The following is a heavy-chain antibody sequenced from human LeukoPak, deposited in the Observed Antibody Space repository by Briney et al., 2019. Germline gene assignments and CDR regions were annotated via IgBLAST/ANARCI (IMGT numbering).Heavy chain of an antibody. J-gene: IGHJ6*03. V-gene: IGHV5-51*01. D-gene: IGHD1-26*01. CDR1: GYSFTSYW. CDR2: IYPGDSDT. CDR3: ARRVGRVGAYYYYYMDA. Sequence: GESLKISCKGSGYSFTSYWIGWVRQMPGKGLEWMGIIYPGDSDTRYSPSFQGQVTISADKSISTAYLQWSSLKASDTAMYYCARRVGRVGAYYYYYMDAWGKGTTVTVSS.